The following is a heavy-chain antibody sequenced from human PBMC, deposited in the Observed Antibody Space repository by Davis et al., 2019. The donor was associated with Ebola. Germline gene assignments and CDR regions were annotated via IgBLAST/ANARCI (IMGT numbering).Heavy chain of an antibody. V-gene: IGHV3-74*01. Sequence: GESLKISCAASGFTFSTYWIHWVRQAPGKGLMWVSRISPDGGRTGYADSVKGRFTISRDNTKNTLYLQMNSLQVEDTAIYYCAKDTSNIWFDIWGQGTVVTVSS. D-gene: IGHD1-26*01. J-gene: IGHJ3*02. CDR2: ISPDGGRT. CDR3: AKDTSNIWFDI. CDR1: GFTFSTYW.